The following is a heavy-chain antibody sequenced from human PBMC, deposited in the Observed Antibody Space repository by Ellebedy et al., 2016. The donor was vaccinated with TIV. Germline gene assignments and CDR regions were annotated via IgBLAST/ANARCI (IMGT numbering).Heavy chain of an antibody. D-gene: IGHD5-12*01. CDR1: GFTFSSYA. CDR2: ISGSGGST. Sequence: GESLKISCAASGFTFSSYAMSWVRQAPGKGLEWVSAISGSGGSTYYADSVKGRFTISRDNSKNTLYLQMNSLRAEDTAVYYCAKDLSAGYESRGYYFDYWGQGTLVTVSS. V-gene: IGHV3-23*01. CDR3: AKDLSAGYESRGYYFDY. J-gene: IGHJ4*02.